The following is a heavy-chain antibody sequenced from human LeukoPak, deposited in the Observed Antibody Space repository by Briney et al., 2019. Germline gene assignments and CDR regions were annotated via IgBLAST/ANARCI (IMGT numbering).Heavy chain of an antibody. J-gene: IGHJ6*02. CDR2: ISSSGSTI. CDR3: ARVLWFGEEGMDV. Sequence: GGSLRLSCAASGFTFSSYEMNWVRQAPGKGLEWVSYISSSGSTIYYADSVKGRLTISRDNAKNSLYLQMNSLRAEDTAVYYCARVLWFGEEGMDVWGQGTTVTVSS. D-gene: IGHD3-10*01. V-gene: IGHV3-48*03. CDR1: GFTFSSYE.